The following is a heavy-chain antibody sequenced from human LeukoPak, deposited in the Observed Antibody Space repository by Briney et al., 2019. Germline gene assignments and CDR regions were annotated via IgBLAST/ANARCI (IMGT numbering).Heavy chain of an antibody. CDR2: IPYDGSNK. J-gene: IGHJ4*01. V-gene: IGHV3-30-3*01. CDR3: ARGLVSGSQRGYFDY. CDR1: EFTFSHYA. Sequence: GGSLRLSCAASEFTFSHYAMHWVRQAPGKGLEWVAVIPYDGSNKYYADSVKGRFTISRDNSKNTLYLQTNSLRTDDTAVYYCARGLVSGSQRGYFDYWGHGALVTVSS. D-gene: IGHD1-26*01.